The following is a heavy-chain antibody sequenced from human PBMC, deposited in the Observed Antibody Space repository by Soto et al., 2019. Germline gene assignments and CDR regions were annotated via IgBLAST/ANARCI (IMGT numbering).Heavy chain of an antibody. CDR3: ARDEGIVGALGV. J-gene: IGHJ6*02. D-gene: IGHD1-26*01. CDR1: GFTFSSYG. Sequence: LRLSCAASGFTFSSYGMHWVRQAPGKGLEWVAVIWYDGSNKYYADSVKGRFTISRDNSKNTLYLQMNSLRAEDTAVYYCARDEGIVGALGVWGQGTTVTVSS. V-gene: IGHV3-33*01. CDR2: IWYDGSNK.